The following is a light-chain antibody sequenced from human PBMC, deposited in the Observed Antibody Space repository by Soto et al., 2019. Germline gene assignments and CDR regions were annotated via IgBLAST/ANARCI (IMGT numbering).Light chain of an antibody. CDR2: GAS. CDR1: QSVGSS. V-gene: IGKV3-15*01. J-gene: IGKJ5*01. CDR3: QQYKNWPPIT. Sequence: EIVLTQYPETLSVSPGERATLSCRASQSVGSSLAWYQQEPGQAPRLLIYGASTRATGIPARFSGSGSGTEFTLTISSLQSEDFAVYFCQQYKNWPPITFGQGTRLEI.